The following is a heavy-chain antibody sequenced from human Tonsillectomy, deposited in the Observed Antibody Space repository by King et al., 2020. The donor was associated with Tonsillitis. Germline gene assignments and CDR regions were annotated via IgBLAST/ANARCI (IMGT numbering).Heavy chain of an antibody. Sequence: VQLVESGGDLIQPGGSLRLSCAASGFTVSTKYMSWVRQAPGKGPEWVSVIHSGGDTYYADSVKGRFTISRDNSKNTLYLQMNSLRAEDTAVYYCARARTPDWYTYDYWGQGTLVTVSS. CDR2: IHSGGDT. J-gene: IGHJ4*02. V-gene: IGHV3-53*01. CDR3: ARARTPDWYTYDY. CDR1: GFTVSTKY. D-gene: IGHD3-9*01.